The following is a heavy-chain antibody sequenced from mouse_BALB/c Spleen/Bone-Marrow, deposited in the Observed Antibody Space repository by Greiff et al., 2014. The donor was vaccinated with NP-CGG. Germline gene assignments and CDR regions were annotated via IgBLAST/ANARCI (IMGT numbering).Heavy chain of an antibody. CDR2: IDPANGNT. J-gene: IGHJ3*01. D-gene: IGHD1-1*01. CDR3: ARYYYGSSYFAY. V-gene: IGHV14-3*02. Sequence: VQLKESGAELVKPGASVELSCTASGFNIKDTYMHWVKQRPEQGLEWIGRIDPANGNTKYDPKFQGKATITADTSSNTAYLQLSSLTSEDTAVYYCARYYYGSSYFAYWGQGTLVTVSA. CDR1: GFNIKDTY.